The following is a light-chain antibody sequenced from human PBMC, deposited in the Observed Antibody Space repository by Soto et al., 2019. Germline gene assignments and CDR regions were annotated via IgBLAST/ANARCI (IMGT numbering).Light chain of an antibody. CDR3: LQDYNYPRT. V-gene: IGKV1-6*01. J-gene: IGKJ1*01. CDR2: AAS. CDR1: QGIRND. Sequence: IKITQSPSSLSATVGDRVTITCRASQGIRNDLGWYQQKPGKAPKLLIYAASSLQSGVPSRFSGSGSGTDFTLTISSLQPEDFATYYCLQDYNYPRTFGQGTKVDIK.